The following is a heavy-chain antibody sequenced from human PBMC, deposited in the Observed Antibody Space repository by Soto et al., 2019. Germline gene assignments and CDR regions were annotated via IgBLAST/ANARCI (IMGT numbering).Heavy chain of an antibody. CDR1: GFIFNNYA. J-gene: IGHJ4*02. CDR3: AKHNHDFWSAYYHI. D-gene: IGHD3-3*01. CDR2: ISNSGRST. V-gene: IGHV3-23*01. Sequence: GGSLRLSCAASGFIFNNYAMIWVRQAPGKGLEWVSSISNSGRSTYYADSVKGRFTISRDNSKNTLYVQMNSLRAEDTAVYYCAKHNHDFWSAYYHIWGQGTLVTVSS.